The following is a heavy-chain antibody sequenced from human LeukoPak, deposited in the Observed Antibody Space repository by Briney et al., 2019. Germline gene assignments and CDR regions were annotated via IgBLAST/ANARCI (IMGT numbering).Heavy chain of an antibody. CDR2: INPSGGST. D-gene: IGHD6-13*01. Sequence: ASVKVSCKASGYTFTSYYMHWVRQAPGQGLEWMGIINPSGGSTSYAQKFQGRVTMTRNTSISTAYMELSSLRSEDTAVYYCATIAAAGELGYWGQGTLVTVSS. V-gene: IGHV1-46*03. CDR3: ATIAAAGELGY. J-gene: IGHJ4*02. CDR1: GYTFTSYY.